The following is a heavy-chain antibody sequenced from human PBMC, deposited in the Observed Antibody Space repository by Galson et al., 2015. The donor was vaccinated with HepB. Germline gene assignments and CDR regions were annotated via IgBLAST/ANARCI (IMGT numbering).Heavy chain of an antibody. J-gene: IGHJ6*02. CDR2: IWYDGSNK. D-gene: IGHD6-13*01. CDR1: GFTFSSYG. CDR3: ASGQYTSIWSGGTQEYGMAV. Sequence: SLRLSCAASGFTFSSYGMHWVRQAPGKGLEWVAVIWYDGSNKYYADSVKGRFTISRDNSKNTLYLQMNSLRAQDTAVNYCASGQYTSIWSGGTQEYGMAVWVPETTFTVSS. V-gene: IGHV3-33*01.